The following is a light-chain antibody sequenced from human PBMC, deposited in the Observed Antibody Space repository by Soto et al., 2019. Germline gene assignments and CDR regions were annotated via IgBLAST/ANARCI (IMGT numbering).Light chain of an antibody. Sequence: DIQMTQSPSTLSGSVGDGVTITCRASQTISSWLAWYQQKPGKAPKLLIYKASTLKSGVPSRFSGSGSGTELTLTISSLQLDDFRNYYCHIYISHSHAFVQGTKVELK. CDR2: KAS. V-gene: IGKV1-5*03. CDR3: HIYISHSHA. J-gene: IGKJ1*01. CDR1: QTISSW.